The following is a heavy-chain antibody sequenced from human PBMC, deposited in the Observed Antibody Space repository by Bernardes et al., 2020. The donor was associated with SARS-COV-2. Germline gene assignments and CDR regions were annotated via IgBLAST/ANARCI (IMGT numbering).Heavy chain of an antibody. D-gene: IGHD3-3*01. Sequence: SETLSLTCTVSGGSISSYYWSWIRQPPGKGLEWIGYIYYSGSTNYNPSLKSRVTISVDTSKNQFSLKLSSVTAADTAVYYCARDRGLRYYDFWSGSHFDYWGQGTLVTVSS. CDR2: IYYSGST. CDR3: ARDRGLRYYDFWSGSHFDY. V-gene: IGHV4-59*01. CDR1: GGSISSYY. J-gene: IGHJ4*02.